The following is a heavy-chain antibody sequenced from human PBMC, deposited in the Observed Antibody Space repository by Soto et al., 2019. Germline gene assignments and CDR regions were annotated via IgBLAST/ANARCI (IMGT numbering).Heavy chain of an antibody. CDR3: AGYYDSSCLLDY. V-gene: IGHV1-69*01. CDR2: IIPIFGTA. J-gene: IGHJ4*02. Sequence: QVQLVQSGAEVKKPGSSVKVSCKASGGTFSSYAISWVRQAPGQGLEWVGGIIPIFGTANYAQQFQGRVTINADESRSRADMELSSLMSEDTAVYYCAGYYDSSCLLDYWGQGTLVTVSS. D-gene: IGHD3-22*01. CDR1: GGTFSSYA.